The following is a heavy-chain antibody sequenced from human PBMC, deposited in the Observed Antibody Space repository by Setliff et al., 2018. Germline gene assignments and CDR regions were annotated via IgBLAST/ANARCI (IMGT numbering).Heavy chain of an antibody. CDR2: TRLDGNSK. CDR1: GFTFNMYG. CDR3: ARESIGRGHWFDP. V-gene: IGHV3-30*02. Sequence: GGSLRLSCAASGFTFNMYGMHWVRQAPGKGLEWVAFTRLDGNSKYYADSVKGRFTISRDNSKNTLYLQMNSLRAEDTAVYYCARESIGRGHWFDPWGQGTLVTVSS. J-gene: IGHJ5*02. D-gene: IGHD1-26*01.